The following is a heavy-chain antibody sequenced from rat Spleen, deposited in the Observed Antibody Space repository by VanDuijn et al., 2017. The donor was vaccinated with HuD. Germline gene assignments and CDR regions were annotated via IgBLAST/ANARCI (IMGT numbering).Heavy chain of an antibody. CDR3: ARGYVMDA. J-gene: IGHJ4*01. Sequence: EVQLVESGGGLVQPGRSLKLSCAASGFTFSNYDMAWVRQAPTKGLEWTASISTGGGNTYNRDSVKGRFTISRDNAKNTQYLEMDSLRSEDTATYYCARGYVMDAWGQGASVTVSS. CDR2: ISTGGGNT. CDR1: GFTFSNYD. V-gene: IGHV5S13*01.